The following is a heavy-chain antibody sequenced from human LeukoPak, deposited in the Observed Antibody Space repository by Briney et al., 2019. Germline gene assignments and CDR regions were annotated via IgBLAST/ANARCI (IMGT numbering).Heavy chain of an antibody. V-gene: IGHV4-34*01. CDR3: ARLITGDDY. Sequence: PSETLSLTCAVYGGSFSGYYWSWIRQPPGKGLEWIGSIYYSGSTYYNPSLKSRVTISVDTSKNQFSLKLSSVTAADTAVYYCARLITGDDYWGQGTLVTVSS. CDR1: GGSFSGYY. CDR2: IYYSGST. D-gene: IGHD7-27*01. J-gene: IGHJ4*02.